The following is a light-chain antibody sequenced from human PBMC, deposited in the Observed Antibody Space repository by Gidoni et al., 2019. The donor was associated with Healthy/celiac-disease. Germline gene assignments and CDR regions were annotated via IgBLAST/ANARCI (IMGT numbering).Light chain of an antibody. CDR2: KDS. V-gene: IGLV3-25*03. CDR1: ALPKQY. Sequence: SYELTQPPSVSVSPGQTARLTCSGDALPKQYAYWYQQKPGQAPVLVIYKDSERPSGIPERFSGSSSGTTVTLTISGVQAEDEADYYCQSADSSGTHVVFGGGTKLTV. CDR3: QSADSSGTHVV. J-gene: IGLJ2*01.